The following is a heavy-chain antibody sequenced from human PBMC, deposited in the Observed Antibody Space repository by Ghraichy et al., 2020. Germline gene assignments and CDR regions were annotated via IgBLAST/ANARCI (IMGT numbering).Heavy chain of an antibody. CDR3: VRIYRGSSVSD. V-gene: IGHV3-7*01. J-gene: IGHJ4*02. D-gene: IGHD6-6*01. Sequence: GGSLRLSCAASGFTFSSDWMRWARQAPGKGLEWVATIKQDGSEKYYVDSVKGRFTISRDNAKNSLYLQMNSLTAEDTAVYYCVRIYRGSSVSDWDQGTLVTVSS. CDR2: IKQDGSEK. CDR1: GFTFSSDW.